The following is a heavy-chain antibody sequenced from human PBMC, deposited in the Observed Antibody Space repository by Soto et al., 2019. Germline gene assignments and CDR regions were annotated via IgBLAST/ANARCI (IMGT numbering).Heavy chain of an antibody. CDR3: ASPYYYDSSGWPDAFDI. D-gene: IGHD3-22*01. J-gene: IGHJ3*02. CDR2: IYHSGST. V-gene: IGHV4-4*02. CDR1: GGSISSSNW. Sequence: QVQLQESGPGLVKPSGTLSLTCAVSGGSISSSNWWSWVRQPPGKGLEWIGEIYHSGSTNYNPSLTSRVTISVDKSKNQFSLKLSSVTAADTAVYYCASPYYYDSSGWPDAFDIWGQGTMVTVSS.